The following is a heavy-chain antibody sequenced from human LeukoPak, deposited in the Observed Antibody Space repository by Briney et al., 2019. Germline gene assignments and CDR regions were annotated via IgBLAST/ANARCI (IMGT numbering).Heavy chain of an antibody. D-gene: IGHD3-22*01. J-gene: IGHJ4*02. CDR3: ARDRSDYDSSGYYDY. Sequence: PGGSLRLSCAASGFTFSSYSMNWVRQAPGKGLEWVSSISSSSSYIYYADSVKGRFTISRDNAKNSLYLQMNSLRAEDTAVYYCARDRSDYDSSGYYDYWGQGTPVTVSS. CDR2: ISSSSSYI. CDR1: GFTFSSYS. V-gene: IGHV3-21*01.